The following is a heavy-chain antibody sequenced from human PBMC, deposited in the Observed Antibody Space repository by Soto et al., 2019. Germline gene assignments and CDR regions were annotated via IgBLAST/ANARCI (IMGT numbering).Heavy chain of an antibody. CDR1: GGSISSYY. V-gene: IGHV4-59*08. CDR2: IYYSGST. CDR3: ARRNGSCFDF. Sequence: ETLSLTCTVSGGSISSYYWSWIRQPPGKGLEWIGYIYYSGSTNYNPSLKSRVTISVDTSKNQFSLTLSSVTAADTAVYYYARRNGSCFDFWGQGTLVTVSS. D-gene: IGHD2-8*01. J-gene: IGHJ4*02.